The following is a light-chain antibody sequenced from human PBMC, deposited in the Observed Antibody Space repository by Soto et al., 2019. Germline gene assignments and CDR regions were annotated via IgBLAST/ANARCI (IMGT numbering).Light chain of an antibody. J-gene: IGKJ4*01. CDR1: QDIRSS. Sequence: IGMKQSLATLSVNPGERVTLSCRASQDIRSSLAWYQQKPGQAPRLLIYGASIRATGVPATFSGSGSGTEFTLSISSLQSEHLGVYYCQQDSSWPLTFGGGAMVDVK. CDR2: GAS. V-gene: IGKV3-15*01. CDR3: QQDSSWPLT.